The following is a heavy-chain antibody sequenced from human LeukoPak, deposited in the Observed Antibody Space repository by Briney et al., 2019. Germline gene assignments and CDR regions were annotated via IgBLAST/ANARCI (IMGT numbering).Heavy chain of an antibody. CDR2: ISYDGSNK. D-gene: IGHD3-3*01. CDR1: GFTLSSYA. J-gene: IGHJ5*02. CDR3: ARDWAPFTIFGSPFDP. Sequence: GGSLRLSCAASGFTLSSYAMHWVRQAPGKGLEWVAVISYDGSNKYYADSVKGRFTISRDNSKNTLYLQMNSLRAEDTAVYYCARDWAPFTIFGSPFDPWGQGTLVTVSS. V-gene: IGHV3-30*04.